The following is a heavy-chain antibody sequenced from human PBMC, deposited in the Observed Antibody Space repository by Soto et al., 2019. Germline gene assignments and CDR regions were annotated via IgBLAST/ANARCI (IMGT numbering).Heavy chain of an antibody. V-gene: IGHV1-69*13. D-gene: IGHD6-13*01. CDR2: IIPIFGTA. Sequence: ASVKVSCKASGGTFSSYAISWVRQAPGQGLEWMGGIIPIFGTANYAQKFQGRVTITADESTSTAYMELSSLRSEDTAVYYCARAGPGIAAAGISWFDPWGQGTLVTVSS. J-gene: IGHJ5*02. CDR1: GGTFSSYA. CDR3: ARAGPGIAAAGISWFDP.